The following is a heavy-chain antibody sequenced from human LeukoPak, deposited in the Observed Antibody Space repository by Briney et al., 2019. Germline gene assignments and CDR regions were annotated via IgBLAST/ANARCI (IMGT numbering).Heavy chain of an antibody. J-gene: IGHJ4*02. CDR3: ARSPSNTPDY. D-gene: IGHD2-2*02. V-gene: IGHV4-34*01. CDR2: INHNGST. CDR1: GGSFSGYY. Sequence: SETLSLTCAVYGGSFSGYYWSWIRQPPGKGLEWIGEINHNGSTNYNPSLKSRVTISVDTSKNQFSLKLSSVTAADTAVYCCARSPSNTPDYWGQGTLVTVSS.